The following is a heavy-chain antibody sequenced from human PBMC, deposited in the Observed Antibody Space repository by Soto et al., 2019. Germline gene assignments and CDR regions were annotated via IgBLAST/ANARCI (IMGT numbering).Heavy chain of an antibody. J-gene: IGHJ3*02. Sequence: QVQLVQSGAELKKPGSSVKVSCKASGGTFSSYAISWVRQAPGQGLEGMGGIIPIFGTANYAQKFQGRVTITADESTSTAYMELSSLRSEDTAVYYCARVGAAAGIHDAFDIWGQGTMVTVSS. CDR1: GGTFSSYA. CDR2: IIPIFGTA. D-gene: IGHD6-13*01. CDR3: ARVGAAAGIHDAFDI. V-gene: IGHV1-69*01.